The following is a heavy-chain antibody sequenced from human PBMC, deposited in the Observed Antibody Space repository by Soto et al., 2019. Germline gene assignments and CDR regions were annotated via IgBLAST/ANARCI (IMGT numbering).Heavy chain of an antibody. J-gene: IGHJ3*02. CDR1: GFTFSSYW. CDR3: VRGSGGSCCAFDI. CDR2: INSDGSST. Sequence: GGSLRLSCAASGFTFSSYWMHWVRQAPGKGLVWVSRINSDGSSTSYADSVKGRFTISRDNAKNTLYLQMSSLRAEETAVYHCVRGSGGSCCAFDIWGQGTMVTVSS. V-gene: IGHV3-74*01. D-gene: IGHD2-15*01.